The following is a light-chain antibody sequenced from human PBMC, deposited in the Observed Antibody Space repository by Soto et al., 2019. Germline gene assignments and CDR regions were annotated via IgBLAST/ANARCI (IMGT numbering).Light chain of an antibody. CDR3: QQYDNLPLT. V-gene: IGKV1-33*01. CDR1: QDISNY. CDR2: DAS. Sequence: DIQMTQSPSSLSASVGDRVTITCQASQDISNYLNWYQQEPGKAPKLLIYDASNLETGVPSRFSGSGSGTDFTFTISSLQPEDIATYYCQQYDNLPLTFGGGTKVDIK. J-gene: IGKJ4*01.